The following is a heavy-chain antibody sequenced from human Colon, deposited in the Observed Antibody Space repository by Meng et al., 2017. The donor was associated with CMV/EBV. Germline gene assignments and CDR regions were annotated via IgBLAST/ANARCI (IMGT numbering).Heavy chain of an antibody. CDR3: TTGTWFDY. CDR1: GLTFAHAW. J-gene: IGHJ4*02. CDR2: IKSKADGETT. Sequence: LSCEASGLTFAHAWMNWVSQAPGKGLEWVGRIKSKADGETTDYAAPVNGSFTISRDDSKNTLYVQMNSLTTADTAVYYCTTGTWFDYWGQGTLVTVSS. V-gene: IGHV3-15*07.